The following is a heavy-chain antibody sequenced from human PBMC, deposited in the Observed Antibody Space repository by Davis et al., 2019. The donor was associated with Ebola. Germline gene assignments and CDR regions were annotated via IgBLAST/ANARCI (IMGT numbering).Heavy chain of an antibody. J-gene: IGHJ4*02. CDR3: VRASSGSYYSVFDN. D-gene: IGHD1-26*01. Sequence: GESLKISCITPGFTFPANSMNWVRQAPGKGLEWISYISSSGGTTYYADFVQGRFTISRDNAKKSLYLQMNSMRDEDTAVYYCVRASSGSYYSVFDNWGQGSLVTVTS. CDR1: GFTFPANS. V-gene: IGHV3-48*02. CDR2: ISSSGGTT.